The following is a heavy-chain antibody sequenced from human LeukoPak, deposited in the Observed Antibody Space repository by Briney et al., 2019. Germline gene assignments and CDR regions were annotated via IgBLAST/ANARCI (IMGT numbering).Heavy chain of an antibody. J-gene: IGHJ1*01. CDR3: AKRTTVVTPERFFQH. CDR1: GFTFRNYW. Sequence: GGSLRLSCAASGFTFRNYWMHWVRQGQGKGLVWVSRISNDGSTRHYADSVKGRFTISRDNSKNMMYLQMNSLRAEDTAVYYCAKRTTVVTPERFFQHWGQGTLVTVSS. V-gene: IGHV3-74*01. CDR2: ISNDGSTR. D-gene: IGHD4-23*01.